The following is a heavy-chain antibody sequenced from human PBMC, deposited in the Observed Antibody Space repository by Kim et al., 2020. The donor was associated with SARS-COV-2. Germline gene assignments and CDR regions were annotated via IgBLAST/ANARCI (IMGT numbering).Heavy chain of an antibody. Sequence: GGSLRLSCAASGFTFSTYAMSWVRQAQGKGLEWVSSISGSGGSTDYADSVKGRFIISRDNSKNTLYLQMNSLRAEDTAVYYCAKRDYYDSSGYYYWGQGTLVTVSS. CDR2: ISGSGGST. J-gene: IGHJ4*02. CDR1: GFTFSTYA. CDR3: AKRDYYDSSGYYY. D-gene: IGHD3-22*01. V-gene: IGHV3-23*01.